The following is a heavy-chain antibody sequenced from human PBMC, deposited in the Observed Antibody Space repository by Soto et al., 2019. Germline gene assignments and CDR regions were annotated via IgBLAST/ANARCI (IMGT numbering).Heavy chain of an antibody. V-gene: IGHV1-18*01. CDR2: ISTYNGNT. J-gene: IGHJ1*01. Sequence: ASVKVSCKAFGYTFTSYGVSWVRQAPGQGLEWMGWISTYNGNTDYAQKFQGRVTMTTDTSTNTAYMELRSLRSDDTAVYYCARDSPPYYINGVCYSHKIFQHWG. CDR3: ARDSPPYYINGVCYSHKIFQH. D-gene: IGHD2-8*01. CDR1: GYTFTSYG.